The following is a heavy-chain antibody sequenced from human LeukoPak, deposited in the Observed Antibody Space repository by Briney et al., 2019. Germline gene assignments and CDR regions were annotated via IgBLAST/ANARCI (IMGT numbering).Heavy chain of an antibody. V-gene: IGHV4-34*01. Sequence: SETLSLTCAVYGGSFSGYYWSWIRQPPGKGLEWIGEINHSGSTNYNPSLKSRVTISVDTSKSQFSLKLSSVTAADTAVYYCAREKFSFYYYYYMDVWGKGTTVTVSS. J-gene: IGHJ6*03. CDR1: GGSFSGYY. CDR3: AREKFSFYYYYYMDV. CDR2: INHSGST.